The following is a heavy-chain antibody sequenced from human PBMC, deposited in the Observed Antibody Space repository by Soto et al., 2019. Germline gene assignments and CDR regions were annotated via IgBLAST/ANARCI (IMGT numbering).Heavy chain of an antibody. D-gene: IGHD3-16*01. J-gene: IGHJ6*02. V-gene: IGHV4-38-2*01. CDR1: RHSITSGYY. CDR3: ARTFGYGGYYYGMDV. CDR2: MYHSGST. Sequence: KPSETLSLTCAVSRHSITSGYYWGWIRQPPGKGLEWIGTMYHSGSTYYNPSLKSRVTISVDTSKNQFSLKLSSVTAADTAVYYCARTFGYGGYYYGMDVWGQGTTVTVSS.